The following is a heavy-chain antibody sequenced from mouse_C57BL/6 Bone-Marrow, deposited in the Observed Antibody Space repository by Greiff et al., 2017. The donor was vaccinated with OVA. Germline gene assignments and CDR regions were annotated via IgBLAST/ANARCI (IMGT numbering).Heavy chain of an antibody. V-gene: IGHV7-3*01. D-gene: IGHD3-3*01. Sequence: VHVKQSGGGLVQPGGSLSLSCAASGFTFTDYYMSWVRQPPGKALEWLGFIRNKANGYTTEYSASVKGRFTISRDNSQSILYLQMNALRAEDSATYYCARYRLGFDYWGQGTTLTVSS. CDR2: IRNKANGYTT. J-gene: IGHJ2*01. CDR1: GFTFTDYY. CDR3: ARYRLGFDY.